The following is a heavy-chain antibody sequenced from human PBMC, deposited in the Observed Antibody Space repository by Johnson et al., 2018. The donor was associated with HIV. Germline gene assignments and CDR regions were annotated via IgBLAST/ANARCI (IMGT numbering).Heavy chain of an antibody. V-gene: IGHV3-30*04. CDR2: ITYDGRNK. D-gene: IGHD6-19*01. J-gene: IGHJ3*02. CDR3: VRDQGSDWPTSAFDI. Sequence: QVQLVESGGGVMQPGKCLRLSCEASGFNFRSYAMHWLRQAPGKGLEWVAVITYDGRNKHYTDSVKGRFIISRDNSKNMTNLQMNGLSDEDTADYYWVRDQGSDWPTSAFDIWGLRTRVTDAS. CDR1: GFNFRSYA.